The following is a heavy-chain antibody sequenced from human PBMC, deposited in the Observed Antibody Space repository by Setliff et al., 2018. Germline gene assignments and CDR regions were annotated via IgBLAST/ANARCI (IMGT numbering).Heavy chain of an antibody. CDR2: ISATTTTI. CDR1: GFTFDDYP. J-gene: IGHJ4*02. CDR3: ARTCSGSGCYAGLES. D-gene: IGHD2-15*01. V-gene: IGHV3-48*01. Sequence: GGSLRLSCAASGFTFDDYPMHWVRQAPGKGLEWLAYISATTTTINYADSVNGRFTISRDNAKNELYLQMNSLRPEDTAVYYCARTCSGSGCYAGLESWGQGTPVTVSS.